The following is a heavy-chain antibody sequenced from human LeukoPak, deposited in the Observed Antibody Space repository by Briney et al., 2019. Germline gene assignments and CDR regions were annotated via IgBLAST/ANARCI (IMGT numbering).Heavy chain of an antibody. CDR1: GGSISSYY. CDR3: ARAGYCSSTSCYTATYYYYYYMDV. V-gene: IGHV4-59*01. D-gene: IGHD2-2*02. Sequence: PSETLSLTCTVSGGSISSYYWSWIRQPPGRGLEWLGYIYYSGSTNYNPSLKSRVTISVDTSKNQFSLKLSSVTAADTAVYYCARAGYCSSTSCYTATYYYYYYMDVWGKGTTVTVSS. J-gene: IGHJ6*03. CDR2: IYYSGST.